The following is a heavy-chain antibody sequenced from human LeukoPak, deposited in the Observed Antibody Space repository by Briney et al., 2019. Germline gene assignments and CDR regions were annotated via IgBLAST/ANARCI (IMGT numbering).Heavy chain of an antibody. CDR3: ARLDGDGDCFGY. J-gene: IGHJ4*02. CDR1: GYFTTSYW. V-gene: IGHV5-51*01. Sequence: AESLKISCNGSGYFTTSYWIGWVRHLPAKGLVWMGINFPGDANTRYSPSFQGQVTISADQSISTAYLQWSSLKASDTAMYYCARLDGDGDCFGYWGQGTLVTVSS. CDR2: NFPGDANT. D-gene: IGHD4-17*01.